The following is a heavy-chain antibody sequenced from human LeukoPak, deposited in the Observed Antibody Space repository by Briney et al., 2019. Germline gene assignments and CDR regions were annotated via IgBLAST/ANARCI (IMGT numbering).Heavy chain of an antibody. CDR1: GGSISSGGYY. V-gene: IGHV4-30-2*01. D-gene: IGHD3-3*01. CDR2: IHHSGST. J-gene: IGHJ6*03. Sequence: PSQTLSLTCTVSGGSISSGGYYWGWIRQPPGKGLEWIGYIHHSGSTYYNPSLKSRVTISVDRSKNQFSLKLSSVTAADTAVYYCASSGGKQSYDFWSGPYYYYYMDVWGKGTTVTVSS. CDR3: ASSGGKQSYDFWSGPYYYYYMDV.